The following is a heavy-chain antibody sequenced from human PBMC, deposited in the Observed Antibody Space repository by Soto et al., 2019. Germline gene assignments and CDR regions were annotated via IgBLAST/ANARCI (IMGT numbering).Heavy chain of an antibody. CDR3: AVADRDGYNLWNTFEY. Sequence: ASVKVSCKASGYTFTSYAMHWVRQAPGQRLEWMGWINAGNGNTKYSQKFQGRVTITRDTSASTAYMELSSLRSEDTAVYYCAVADRDGYNLWNTFEYWGQGTLVTVSS. J-gene: IGHJ4*02. CDR1: GYTFTSYA. D-gene: IGHD5-12*01. CDR2: INAGNGNT. V-gene: IGHV1-3*01.